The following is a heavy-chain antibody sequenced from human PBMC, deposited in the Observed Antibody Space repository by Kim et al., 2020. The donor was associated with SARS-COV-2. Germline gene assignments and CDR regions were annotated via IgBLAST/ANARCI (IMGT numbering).Heavy chain of an antibody. J-gene: IGHJ4*02. CDR2: LSKDESFK. D-gene: IGHD2-15*01. CDR3: ARSVGDTVVVITALDY. V-gene: IGHV3-33*05. Sequence: GGSLRLSCAASGFTFSSFVMHWVRHSPGKGLEWLAVLSKDESFKYYADSVKGRFTISRDNTRNTLYLQMDNLRVEDSAVYYCARSVGDTVVVITALDYLGQGTLVSVSS. CDR1: GFTFSSFV.